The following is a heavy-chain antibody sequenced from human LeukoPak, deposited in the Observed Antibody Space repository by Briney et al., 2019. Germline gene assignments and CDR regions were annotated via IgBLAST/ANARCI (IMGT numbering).Heavy chain of an antibody. Sequence: PSETLSLTCTVSGGSISSSSYYWGWIRQPPGKGLEWIGSIYYSGSTYYNPSLKSRVTISVDTSKNQFSLKLSSVTAADTAMYYCASTGSYYVSAVDYWGQGTLVTVSS. CDR1: GGSISSSSYY. J-gene: IGHJ4*02. V-gene: IGHV4-39*01. CDR2: IYYSGST. CDR3: ASTGSYYVSAVDY. D-gene: IGHD1-26*01.